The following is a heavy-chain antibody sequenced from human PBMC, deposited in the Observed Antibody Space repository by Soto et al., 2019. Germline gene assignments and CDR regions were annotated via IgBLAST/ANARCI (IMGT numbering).Heavy chain of an antibody. J-gene: IGHJ4*02. Sequence: SVKVSCKASGGTFSSYAISWVRQAPGQGLEWMGGIIPIFGTANYAQKFQGRVTITADESTSTAYMELSSLRSEDTAVYYCARGVPTTVTERGSFDYWGQGTLVTGSS. V-gene: IGHV1-69*13. CDR2: IIPIFGTA. CDR1: GGTFSSYA. D-gene: IGHD4-17*01. CDR3: ARGVPTTVTERGSFDY.